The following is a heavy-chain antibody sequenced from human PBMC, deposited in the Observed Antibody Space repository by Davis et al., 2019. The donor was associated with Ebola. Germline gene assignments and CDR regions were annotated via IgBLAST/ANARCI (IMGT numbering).Heavy chain of an antibody. J-gene: IGHJ4*02. Sequence: PGGSLRLSCSASGFTFSTFGMFWVRQAPGKGLEWVAFIRFDGSEKYYADSVKGRFTISRENSKATLDLQMNSLRAEDTAVYYCAKGDNSSWYGVDYWGQGTLVTVSS. CDR1: GFTFSTFG. CDR3: AKGDNSSWYGVDY. CDR2: IRFDGSEK. D-gene: IGHD6-13*01. V-gene: IGHV3-30*02.